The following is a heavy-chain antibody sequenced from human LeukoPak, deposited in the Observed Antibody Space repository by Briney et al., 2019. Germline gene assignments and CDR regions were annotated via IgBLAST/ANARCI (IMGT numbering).Heavy chain of an antibody. CDR2: IYTSGST. J-gene: IGHJ4*02. CDR1: GGSISSYY. V-gene: IGHV4-4*07. D-gene: IGHD2-15*01. CDR3: ARDWRYCSGGSCSYYFDY. Sequence: SETLSLTCTVSGGSISSYYWSWIRQPAGQGLEWIGRIYTSGSTNYNPSLNNRVTISVDKSKNHFSLKLTSVTAADTAVYYCARDWRYCSGGSCSYYFDYWGQGALVTVSS.